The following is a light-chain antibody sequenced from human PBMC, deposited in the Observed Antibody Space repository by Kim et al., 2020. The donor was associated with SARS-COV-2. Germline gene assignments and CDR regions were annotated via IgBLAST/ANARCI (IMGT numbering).Light chain of an antibody. Sequence: VTISSDESSYNIGAGYDVLWYQHLPGPAPHHLIYGNPNRPTGGPDRLSGSKSGTSASLAITGLQTEDEGTYFCQSYDSSLTGSRVFGGGTQLTVL. CDR1: SYNIGAGYD. V-gene: IGLV1-40*01. CDR2: GNP. J-gene: IGLJ3*02. CDR3: QSYDSSLTGSRV.